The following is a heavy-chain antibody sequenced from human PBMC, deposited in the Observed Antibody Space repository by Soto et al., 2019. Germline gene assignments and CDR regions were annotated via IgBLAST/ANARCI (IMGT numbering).Heavy chain of an antibody. J-gene: IGHJ4*02. D-gene: IGHD3-16*02. CDR3: AKDRARVTFGGVIVIPNY. CDR2: ISYDGSNK. V-gene: IGHV3-30*18. Sequence: GGSLRLSCAASGFTFSSYGMHWVRQAPGKGLEWVAVISYDGSNKYYEDSVKGRFTISRDNSKNTLYLQMNSLRAEDTAVYYCAKDRARVTFGGVIVIPNYWGQGTLVTVSS. CDR1: GFTFSSYG.